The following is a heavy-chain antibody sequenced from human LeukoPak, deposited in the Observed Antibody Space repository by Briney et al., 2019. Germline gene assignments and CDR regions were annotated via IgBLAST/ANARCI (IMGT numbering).Heavy chain of an antibody. V-gene: IGHV3-23*01. J-gene: IGHJ4*02. CDR3: AKGSSTVTTVDH. CDR2: IGGSGGST. CDR1: GFTFSSFA. D-gene: IGHD5-24*01. Sequence: GGSLRLSCAASGFTFSSFAMSWVRQAPGKGLERVSAIGGSGGSTYYADSVKGRFTISRDNSKNTLYLQMNSLRAEDTAVYYCAKGSSTVTTVDHWGQGTLVTVSS.